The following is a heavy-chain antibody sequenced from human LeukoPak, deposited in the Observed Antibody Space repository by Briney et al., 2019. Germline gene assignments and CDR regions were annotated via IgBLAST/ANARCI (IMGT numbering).Heavy chain of an antibody. D-gene: IGHD3-3*01. J-gene: IGHJ4*02. CDR1: GCTFSSYW. CDR3: ARQNDFRLDY. Sequence: GESLKISCKGSGCTFSSYWIGWVRQMPGKGLEWMGIIYPGDSDTRYSPSLQGQVTISVDTSIGTAYLQWSSLKASDTAIYYCARQNDFRLDYWGQGTLVTVSS. V-gene: IGHV5-51*01. CDR2: IYPGDSDT.